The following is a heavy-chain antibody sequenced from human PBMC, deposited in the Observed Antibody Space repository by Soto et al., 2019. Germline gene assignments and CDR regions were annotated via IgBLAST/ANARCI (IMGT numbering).Heavy chain of an antibody. CDR2: ISSSSSYI. Sequence: GGSLRLSCAAPGFTLSNHWMHWVRQAPGKGLEWVSSISSSSSYIYYADSVKGRFTISRDNAKNSLYLQMNSLRAEDTAVYYCARVNCSGGSCYSMDVWGQGTTVTVSS. J-gene: IGHJ6*02. CDR3: ARVNCSGGSCYSMDV. D-gene: IGHD2-15*01. CDR1: GFTLSNHW. V-gene: IGHV3-21*01.